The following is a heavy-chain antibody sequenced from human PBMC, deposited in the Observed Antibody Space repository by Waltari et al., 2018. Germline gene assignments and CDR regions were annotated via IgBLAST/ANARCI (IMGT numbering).Heavy chain of an antibody. Sequence: QVQLEQSCAEVKEPGASVNVSCTASGDTLTSYDLNWVRQATGQGVEWMGWHNPNSGNTGYAQKFQGRVTITRNTSISTAYMELSSLRSEDTAVYYCARGRSRGVGVAQNWFDPWGQGTLVTVSS. D-gene: IGHD3-3*01. CDR3: ARGRSRGVGVAQNWFDP. V-gene: IGHV1-8*03. CDR1: GDTLTSYD. CDR2: HNPNSGNT. J-gene: IGHJ5*02.